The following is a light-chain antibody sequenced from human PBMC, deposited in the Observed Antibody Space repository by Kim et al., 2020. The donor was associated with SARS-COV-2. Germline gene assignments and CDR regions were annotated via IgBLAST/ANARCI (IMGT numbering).Light chain of an antibody. V-gene: IGKV3D-15*01. CDR2: AAS. Sequence: EIVMTQSPATLSVSPGETATLSCRASQTVVNNLAWYQQKPGQAPRLLIYAASIRATGIAARFSGSASGIHFTLTITSLQPEDSAIYYCQQYNDWPSITFGQGTRLEIK. CDR1: QTVVNN. CDR3: QQYNDWPSIT. J-gene: IGKJ5*01.